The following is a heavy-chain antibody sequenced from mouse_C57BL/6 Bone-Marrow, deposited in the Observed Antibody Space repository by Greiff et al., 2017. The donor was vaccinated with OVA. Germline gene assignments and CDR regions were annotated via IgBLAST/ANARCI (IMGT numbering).Heavy chain of an antibody. Sequence: EVHLVESGPGLVKPSQSLSLTCSVTGYSITSGYYWNWIRQFPGNKLEWMGYISYDGSNNYNPSLKNRISITRDTSKNQFFLKLNSVTTEDTATYYCAREGDGFPYAMDYWGQGTSVTVSS. D-gene: IGHD2-3*01. J-gene: IGHJ4*01. CDR1: GYSITSGYY. V-gene: IGHV3-6*01. CDR2: ISYDGSN. CDR3: AREGDGFPYAMDY.